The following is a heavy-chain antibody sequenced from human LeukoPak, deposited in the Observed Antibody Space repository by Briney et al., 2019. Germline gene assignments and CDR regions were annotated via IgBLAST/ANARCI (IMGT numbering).Heavy chain of an antibody. CDR1: GGTFSSYA. J-gene: IGHJ4*02. D-gene: IGHD5-18*01. Sequence: GASVNVSCKASGGTFSSYAISWVRQAPGQGLEWMGGIIPIFGTANYAQKFQGRVTITADESTSTAYMELSSLRSEDTAVYYCARDFAVTDTGFDYWGQGTLVTVSS. CDR2: IIPIFGTA. V-gene: IGHV1-69*13. CDR3: ARDFAVTDTGFDY.